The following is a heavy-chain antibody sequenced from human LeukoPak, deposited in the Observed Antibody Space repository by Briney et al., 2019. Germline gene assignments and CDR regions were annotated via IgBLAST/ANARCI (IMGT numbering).Heavy chain of an antibody. Sequence: GRSLRLSCAASGFTFSSYWMNWVRQAPGKGLVWVSRIASDGSSTTYADSVKGRFSISRDNAKNTLYLQMYSLRVEDTAVYYCARGRPHGNDYWGQGTLVTVSS. CDR2: IASDGSST. J-gene: IGHJ4*02. CDR1: GFTFSSYW. D-gene: IGHD4-23*01. CDR3: ARGRPHGNDY. V-gene: IGHV3-74*01.